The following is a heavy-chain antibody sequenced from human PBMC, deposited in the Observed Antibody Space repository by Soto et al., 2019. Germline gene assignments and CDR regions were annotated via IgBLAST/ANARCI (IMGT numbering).Heavy chain of an antibody. V-gene: IGHV3-21*01. CDR2: ISSSSSYI. CDR3: AREGGPQVYWTTAMVT. D-gene: IGHD5-18*01. CDR1: GFTFSSYS. Sequence: KTGGSLRLSCAASGFTFSSYSMNWVRQAPGKGLEWVSSISSSSSYIYYADSVKGRFTISRDNAKNSLYLQMNSLRAEDTAVYYCAREGGPQVYWTTAMVTWGQGTLVTVSS. J-gene: IGHJ4*02.